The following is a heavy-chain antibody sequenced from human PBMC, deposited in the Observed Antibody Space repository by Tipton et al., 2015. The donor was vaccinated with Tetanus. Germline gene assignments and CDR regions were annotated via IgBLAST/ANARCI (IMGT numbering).Heavy chain of an antibody. D-gene: IGHD1-26*01. Sequence: TLSLTCTVSGGSISGGRYYWSWIRQRPGKGLEWIGDIYSSGSTYSDPSLKGRVTISVDTSKSQFSLRLNSVTAADTAVYYCARDQARGARGFNYFDYWGLGTLVTVSS. CDR2: IYSSGST. J-gene: IGHJ4*02. V-gene: IGHV4-31*03. CDR1: GGSISGGRYY. CDR3: ARDQARGARGFNYFDY.